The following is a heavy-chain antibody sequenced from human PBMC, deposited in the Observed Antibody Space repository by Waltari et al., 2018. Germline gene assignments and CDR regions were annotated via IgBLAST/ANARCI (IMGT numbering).Heavy chain of an antibody. Sequence: QVQLQQWGAGLLKPSETLSLTCAVYGGSFSGYYWSWIRQPPGKGLEWIGEINHSGNTNYNPSLKSRVTISVDTSKNQFSLKLSSVTAADTAVYYCARGRLFDYWGQGTLVTVSS. D-gene: IGHD6-19*01. CDR2: INHSGNT. J-gene: IGHJ4*02. V-gene: IGHV4-34*01. CDR3: ARGRLFDY. CDR1: GGSFSGYY.